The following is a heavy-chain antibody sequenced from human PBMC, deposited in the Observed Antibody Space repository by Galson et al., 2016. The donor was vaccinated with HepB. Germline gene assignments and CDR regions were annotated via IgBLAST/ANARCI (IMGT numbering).Heavy chain of an antibody. CDR2: VSGSSSDI. CDR1: GFTFSSYT. J-gene: IGHJ4*02. V-gene: IGHV3-21*01. Sequence: SLRLSCAASGFTFSSYTMNWVRQAPGKGLEWVSSVSGSSSDIYYEDSVKGRFTISRDNAKKSLYLQMNSLRAEDTAVYYCARDYADAIVVGYWGQGTLVTVSS. CDR3: ARDYADAIVVGY. D-gene: IGHD3-22*01.